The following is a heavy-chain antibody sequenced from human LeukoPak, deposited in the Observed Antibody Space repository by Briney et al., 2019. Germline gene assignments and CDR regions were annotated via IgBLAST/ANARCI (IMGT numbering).Heavy chain of an antibody. CDR2: VIGSSGST. V-gene: IGHV3-23*01. CDR3: VKGAYDYIEMGYFDS. Sequence: GGSLRLSCAASGFTSTNYAMNWVRQAPGKGLEWVSIVIGSSGSTDYAGSVKGRFTISRDNSKNMVFLQMNSLRPEDTAIYYCVKGAYDYIEMGYFDSWGQGTLVIVSS. CDR1: GFTSTNYA. J-gene: IGHJ4*02. D-gene: IGHD5-12*01.